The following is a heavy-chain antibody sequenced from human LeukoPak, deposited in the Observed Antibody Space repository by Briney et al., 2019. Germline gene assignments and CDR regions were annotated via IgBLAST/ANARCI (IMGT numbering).Heavy chain of an antibody. CDR2: IYPGDSDT. CDR3: ARHEIEYSSSSCVGY. Sequence: GEPLKISCKGSGYSFTSYWIGWVRQIPGKGLEGMGIIYPGDSDTRHSPYFQGQVTISADKSNSTTYLQWSSLKASDTAMYYCARHEIEYSSSSCVGYWGQGTLVTVSS. D-gene: IGHD6-6*01. CDR1: GYSFTSYW. J-gene: IGHJ4*02. V-gene: IGHV5-51*01.